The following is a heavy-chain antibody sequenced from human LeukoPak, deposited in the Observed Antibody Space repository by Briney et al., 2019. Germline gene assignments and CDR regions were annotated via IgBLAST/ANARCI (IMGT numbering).Heavy chain of an antibody. D-gene: IGHD3-22*01. CDR2: ISGSGGST. J-gene: IGHJ4*02. CDR1: GFTFSSYA. V-gene: IGHV3-23*01. CDR3: AKESNYYDSSGRDY. Sequence: PGGSLRLACAASGFTFSSYAMGWVRQAPGEGLEWVSAISGSGGSTYYADSVKGRFTISRDNSKNTLYLQMNSLRAEDTAVYYCAKESNYYDSSGRDYWGQGTLVTVSS.